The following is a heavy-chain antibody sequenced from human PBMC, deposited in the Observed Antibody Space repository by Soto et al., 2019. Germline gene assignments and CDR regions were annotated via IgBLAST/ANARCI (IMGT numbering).Heavy chain of an antibody. V-gene: IGHV1-18*01. D-gene: IGHD6-13*01. Sequence: SAKVRCESSGLTFTSYGICCVRQAHGQGLEWMGWISAYNGNTNNAQKLQGRVTMTTDTSTSTDYTELRSLRSDDTAVYYCARDLAPIAAADPVETWFDPRGQGTLVTVSS. CDR3: ARDLAPIAAADPVETWFDP. J-gene: IGHJ5*02. CDR2: ISAYNGNT. CDR1: GLTFTSYG.